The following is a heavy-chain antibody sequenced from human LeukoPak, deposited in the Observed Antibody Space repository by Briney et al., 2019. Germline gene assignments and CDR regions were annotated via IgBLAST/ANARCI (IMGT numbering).Heavy chain of an antibody. J-gene: IGHJ3*02. CDR3: AKDCVLLWFGELLCSAFDI. V-gene: IGHV3-30-3*01. CDR2: ISYDGSNK. CDR1: GFTFSSYA. Sequence: GGSLRLSCAASGFTFSSYAMHWVRQAPGKGLEGVAVISYDGSNKYYADSVKGRFTISRDNSKNTLYLQMNSLRAEDTAVYYCAKDCVLLWFGELLCSAFDIWGQGTMVTVSS. D-gene: IGHD3-10*01.